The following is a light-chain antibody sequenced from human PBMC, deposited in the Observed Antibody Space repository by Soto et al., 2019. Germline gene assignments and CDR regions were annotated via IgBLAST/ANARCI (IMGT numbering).Light chain of an antibody. CDR2: EVS. Sequence: QSALTQPASVSGSPGQSITISCTGTSSDVGRYNYVSWYQQHPGKAPKLMIYEVSNRPSGVSNRFSGSKSGNTASLTISGLQAEDEADYHCSSYTTSGTYVFGTGTKLTVL. J-gene: IGLJ1*01. CDR1: SSDVGRYNY. V-gene: IGLV2-14*01. CDR3: SSYTTSGTYV.